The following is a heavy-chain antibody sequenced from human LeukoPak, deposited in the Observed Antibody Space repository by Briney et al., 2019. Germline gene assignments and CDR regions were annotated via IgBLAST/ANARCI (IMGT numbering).Heavy chain of an antibody. Sequence: SETLSLTCTVSGGSISSYWWSWIRQPAGKGLEWIGRIYADGDTNYNPSLKSRITMSLDTPENQFSLRLTSVTAADTAVYFCARAPGECGGTCAFDSWGQGTLVTVSS. V-gene: IGHV4-4*07. CDR3: ARAPGECGGTCAFDS. J-gene: IGHJ4*02. CDR2: IYADGDT. CDR1: GGSISSYW. D-gene: IGHD2-15*01.